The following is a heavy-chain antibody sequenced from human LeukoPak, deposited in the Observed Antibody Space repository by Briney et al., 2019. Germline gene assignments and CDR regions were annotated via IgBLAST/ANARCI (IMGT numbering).Heavy chain of an antibody. J-gene: IGHJ4*02. CDR3: ASGDRYSGSYVWGYFDY. CDR2: IIPIFGTA. D-gene: IGHD1-26*01. Sequence: SVKVSCKASGGTFSSYAISWVRQAPGQGLEWMGGIIPIFGTANYAQKFQGRVTITPDKSTSTAYMELSSLRSEDTAVYYCASGDRYSGSYVWGYFDYWGQGTLVTVSS. CDR1: GGTFSSYA. V-gene: IGHV1-69*06.